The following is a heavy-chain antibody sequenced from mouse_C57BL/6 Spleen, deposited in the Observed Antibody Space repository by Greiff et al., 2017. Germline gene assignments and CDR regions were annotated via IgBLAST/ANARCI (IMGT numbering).Heavy chain of an antibody. J-gene: IGHJ4*01. D-gene: IGHD2-10*02. CDR3: ARGYVYAMDY. CDR2: IYPGSGNT. CDR1: GYTFTDYY. Sequence: QVQLQQSGAELVRPGASVKLSCKASGYTFTDYYINWVKQRPGQGLEWIARIYPGSGNTYYNEKFKGKATLTAEKSSSTAYMQLSSLTSEDSAVYFCARGYVYAMDYWGQGTSVTVSS. V-gene: IGHV1-76*01.